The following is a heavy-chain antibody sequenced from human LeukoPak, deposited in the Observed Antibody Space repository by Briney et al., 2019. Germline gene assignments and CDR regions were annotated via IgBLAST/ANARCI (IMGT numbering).Heavy chain of an antibody. CDR2: ISSSSSYI. D-gene: IGHD3-22*01. Sequence: GGSLRLSCAASGFTFSSYSMNWVRQAPGKGLGWVSSISSSSSYIYYADSVKGRFTISRDNAKNSLYLQMNSLRAEDTAVYYCARVRDYYDSSGYRYYFDYWGQGTLVTVSS. CDR3: ARVRDYYDSSGYRYYFDY. V-gene: IGHV3-21*01. J-gene: IGHJ4*02. CDR1: GFTFSSYS.